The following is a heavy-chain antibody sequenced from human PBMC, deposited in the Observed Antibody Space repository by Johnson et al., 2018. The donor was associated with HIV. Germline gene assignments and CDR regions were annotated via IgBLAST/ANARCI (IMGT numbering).Heavy chain of an antibody. CDR2: ISYDGSDK. V-gene: IGHV3-30*04. J-gene: IGHJ3*01. CDR1: GFTFSSYA. Sequence: HVQLVESGGGVVQPGGSLRLSCAASGFTFSSYAMHWVRQAPGKGLEWVAVISYDGSDKYYADSVKGRFTISRDNSKNTLYLQMNSLGAEDTAVYYCARPNQLLFYPDAFDFWGQGTMVTVSS. D-gene: IGHD2-2*01. CDR3: ARPNQLLFYPDAFDF.